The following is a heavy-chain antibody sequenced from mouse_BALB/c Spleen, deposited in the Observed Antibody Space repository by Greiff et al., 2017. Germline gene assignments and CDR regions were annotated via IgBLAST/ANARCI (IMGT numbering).Heavy chain of an antibody. J-gene: IGHJ3*01. CDR3: ARWGYDYDWFAY. CDR2: ISYSGST. CDR1: GYSITSDYA. D-gene: IGHD2-4*01. V-gene: IGHV3-2*02. Sequence: DVKLQESGPGLVKPSQSLSLTCTVTGYSITSDYAWNWIRQFPGNKLEWMGYISYSGSTSYNPSLKSRISITRDTSKNQFFLQLNSVTTEDTATYYCARWGYDYDWFAYWGQGTLVTVSA.